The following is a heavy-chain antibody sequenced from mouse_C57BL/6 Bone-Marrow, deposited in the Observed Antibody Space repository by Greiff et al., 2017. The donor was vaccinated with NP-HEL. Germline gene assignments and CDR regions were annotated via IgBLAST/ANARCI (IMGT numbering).Heavy chain of an antibody. CDR1: GFTFSNYW. V-gene: IGHV6-3*01. J-gene: IGHJ4*01. CDR2: IRLKSDNYAT. CDR3: TYDGYYYAMDY. Sequence: EVQLQESGGGLVQPGGSMKLSCVASGFTFSNYWMNWVRQSPEKGLEWVAQIRLKSDNYATHYAESVKGRFTISRDDSKSSVYLQMNNLRAEDTGMYYCTYDGYYYAMDYWGQGTSVTVSS. D-gene: IGHD2-3*01.